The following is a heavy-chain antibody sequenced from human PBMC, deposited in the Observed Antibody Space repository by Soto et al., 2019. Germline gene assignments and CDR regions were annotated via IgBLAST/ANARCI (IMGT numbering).Heavy chain of an antibody. CDR2: IISDGGST. Sequence: PGGSLRLSCAASGFIFSNYWMHWVRQAPGKGLVWVSRIISDGGSTDYADSVKGRFTSSGDNAKSTLYLQMNSLTAEDTAVYYCARGFLEPRDWGLGTLVTVSS. D-gene: IGHD3-3*01. J-gene: IGHJ4*02. CDR1: GFIFSNYW. V-gene: IGHV3-74*01. CDR3: ARGFLEPRD.